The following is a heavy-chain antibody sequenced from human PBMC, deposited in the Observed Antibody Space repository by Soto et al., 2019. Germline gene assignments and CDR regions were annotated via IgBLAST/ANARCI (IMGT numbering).Heavy chain of an antibody. CDR3: AKGGGVHLTVYWYFDL. V-gene: IGHV3-23*01. CDR1: GFTFTSYA. CDR2: ISGSGGST. Sequence: EVQLLESGGGLVQPGGSLRLSCAASGFTFTSYAMSWVRQAPGKGLEWVSTISGSGGSTYYADSVKGRFTISRDNSKNTRYVQMKSLRAEDTAVYYCAKGGGVHLTVYWYFDLWGRGTLVTVSS. J-gene: IGHJ2*01. D-gene: IGHD1-1*01.